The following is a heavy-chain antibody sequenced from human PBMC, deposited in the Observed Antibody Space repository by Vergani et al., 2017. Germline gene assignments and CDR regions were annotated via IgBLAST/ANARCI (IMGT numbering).Heavy chain of an antibody. D-gene: IGHD7-27*01. CDR3: AKQYVGTSDC. CDR1: GFTLGQYW. Sequence: VQLVESGGGLVQPGGSLRLSCAASGFTLGQYWMHWVRQTPGTGLEWVAFIHYDGSHEYYIGSVKGRFTISRDNSKNTLILQMNGLRAEHTALYYCAKQYVGTSDCWGQGTLVTVSS. V-gene: IGHV3-30*02. J-gene: IGHJ4*02. CDR2: IHYDGSHE.